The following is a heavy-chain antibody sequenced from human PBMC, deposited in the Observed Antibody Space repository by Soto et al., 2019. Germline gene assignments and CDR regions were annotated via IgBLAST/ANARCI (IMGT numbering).Heavy chain of an antibody. J-gene: IGHJ4*02. Sequence: SETLSLTCAVSGGSISNGTYSWNWIRQPPRKGLEWIGNISHSRTTYYNPSLRSRVTLSLDRSKNHFSLKLTSVTAADTAVYYCASICGRADCLILYWGQGKSVTASS. CDR2: ISHSRTT. V-gene: IGHV4-30-2*01. CDR1: GGSISNGTYS. D-gene: IGHD2-21*01. CDR3: ASICGRADCLILY.